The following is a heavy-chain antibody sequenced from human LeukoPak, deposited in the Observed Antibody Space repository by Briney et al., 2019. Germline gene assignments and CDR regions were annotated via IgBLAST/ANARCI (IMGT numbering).Heavy chain of an antibody. CDR3: ARGIGGPDY. J-gene: IGHJ4*02. D-gene: IGHD4-23*01. CDR1: GFTLSSYA. Sequence: GGSLRLSCAASGFTLSSYAMSWVRQAPGKGLEWLSVICGSGDNTYYADYVKGRFTISRDNSKSTLYLQMNSLRAEDTAIYYCARGIGGPDYWGRGTLVTVSS. CDR2: ICGSGDNT. V-gene: IGHV3-23*01.